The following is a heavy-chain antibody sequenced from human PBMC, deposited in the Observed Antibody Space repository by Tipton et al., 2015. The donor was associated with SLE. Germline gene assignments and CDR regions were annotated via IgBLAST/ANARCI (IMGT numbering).Heavy chain of an antibody. CDR1: GFTFSSYA. CDR3: ANYCGWIY. J-gene: IGHJ4*02. D-gene: IGHD6-19*01. CDR2: ISGSGGST. Sequence: SLRLSCAASGFTFSSYAMSWVRQAPGKGLEWVSTISGSGGSTYYADSVKGRFIISRDNSKNTLYRQMNSLRAVGTAVYYCANYCGWIYWGQGTLVTVSS. V-gene: IGHV3-23*01.